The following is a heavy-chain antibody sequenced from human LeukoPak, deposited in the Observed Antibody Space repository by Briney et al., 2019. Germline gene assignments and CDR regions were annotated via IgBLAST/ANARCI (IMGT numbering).Heavy chain of an antibody. CDR2: IIPIFGTA. CDR1: GGTFSSDA. V-gene: IGHV1-69*13. Sequence: GASVKVSCKASGGTFSSDAISWVRQAPGQGLEWMGGIIPIFGTANYAQKFQGRVTITADESTSTAYMELSSLRSEDTAVYYCARAVSRGAYHFDYGGQGTLVTVSS. J-gene: IGHJ4*02. D-gene: IGHD3-10*01. CDR3: ARAVSRGAYHFDY.